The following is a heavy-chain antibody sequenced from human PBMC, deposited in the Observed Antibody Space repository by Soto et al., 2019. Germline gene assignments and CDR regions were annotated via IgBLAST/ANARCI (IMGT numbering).Heavy chain of an antibody. Sequence: QVQVVESGGGVVQPGGSLRLSCAASGFTYSSYGMHWVRQAPGKGLDWVAVIWYDGSNKYYADSVKGRFTISRDNSKNTLYLQMNSLRAEDTAVYYCVRGPYPWYFDLSGRGTLVTVSS. CDR2: IWYDGSNK. J-gene: IGHJ2*01. CDR3: VRGPYPWYFDL. CDR1: GFTYSSYG. V-gene: IGHV3-33*01.